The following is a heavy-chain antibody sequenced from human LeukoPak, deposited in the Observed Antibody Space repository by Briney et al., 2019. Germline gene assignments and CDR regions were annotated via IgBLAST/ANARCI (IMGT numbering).Heavy chain of an antibody. V-gene: IGHV3-21*01. CDR1: GFTFSSYS. CDR3: ARDPELERTTPTYFDY. CDR2: ISSSSSYI. Sequence: PGGSLRVSCAASGFTFSSYSMNWVRQAPGKGLEWVSSISSSSSYIYYADSVKGRFTISRDNAKNSLYLQMNSLRAEDTAVYYCARDPELERTTPTYFDYWGQGTLVTVSS. D-gene: IGHD1-1*01. J-gene: IGHJ4*02.